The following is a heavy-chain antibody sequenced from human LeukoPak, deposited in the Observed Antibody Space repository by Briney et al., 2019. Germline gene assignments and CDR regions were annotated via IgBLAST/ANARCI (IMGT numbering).Heavy chain of an antibody. D-gene: IGHD3-16*01. Sequence: ASVKVSCKASGYTFTSYDINWVRQATGQXXXXMGWMNPNSGNTGYAQKFQGRVTMTRNTSISTAYMELSSLRSEDTAVYYCARGLVNDYVWGSIPSDGWGQGTLVTVSS. CDR2: MNPNSGNT. CDR1: GYTFTSYD. V-gene: IGHV1-8*01. CDR3: ARGLVNDYVWGSIPSDG. J-gene: IGHJ4*02.